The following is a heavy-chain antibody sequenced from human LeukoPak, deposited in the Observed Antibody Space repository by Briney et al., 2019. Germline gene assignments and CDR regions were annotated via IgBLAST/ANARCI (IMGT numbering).Heavy chain of an antibody. Sequence: QPGGSLRLSCAASGFTFSSYRMNWVRQAPGKGLEWVSYISSSSSTIYYADSVKGRFTISRDNAKNSLYLQMNSLRDEDTAVYYCAREGVGMITFGGVIVQFSPYFDYWGQGTLVTVSS. V-gene: IGHV3-48*02. D-gene: IGHD3-16*02. CDR3: AREGVGMITFGGVIVQFSPYFDY. CDR1: GFTFSSYR. CDR2: ISSSSSTI. J-gene: IGHJ4*02.